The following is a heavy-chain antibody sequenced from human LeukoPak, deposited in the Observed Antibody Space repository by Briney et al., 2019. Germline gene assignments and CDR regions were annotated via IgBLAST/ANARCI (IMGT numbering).Heavy chain of an antibody. Sequence: GGSLRLFCAASGFTFSSYEMNWVRQAPGKGLEWVSYISSSGSTIYYADSVKGRFTISRDNAKNSLYLQMNSLRAEDTAVYYCARGYSSSSAGYWGQGTLVTVSS. J-gene: IGHJ4*02. CDR1: GFTFSSYE. CDR3: ARGYSSSSAGY. V-gene: IGHV3-48*03. D-gene: IGHD6-13*01. CDR2: ISSSGSTI.